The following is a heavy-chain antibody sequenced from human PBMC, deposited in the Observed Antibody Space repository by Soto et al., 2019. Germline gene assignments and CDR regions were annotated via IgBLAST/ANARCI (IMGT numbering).Heavy chain of an antibody. Sequence: EVQLVESGGGLVQPGGSLRLSCAASGFTFRNYWMHWVRQAPGKGLVWVSRVNSDGDTTYYADSVKGRFTISRDNAKNTLHLQKNSLGAQDTAVYYCASNYAYAEGYYFYGIDVWGQGTTVTVSS. CDR1: GFTFRNYW. V-gene: IGHV3-74*01. D-gene: IGHD3-16*01. J-gene: IGHJ6*02. CDR3: ASNYAYAEGYYFYGIDV. CDR2: VNSDGDTT.